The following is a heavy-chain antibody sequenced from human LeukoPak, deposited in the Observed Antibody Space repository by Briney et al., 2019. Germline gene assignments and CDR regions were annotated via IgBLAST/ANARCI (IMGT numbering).Heavy chain of an antibody. CDR2: IKQGEDEI. Sequence: GGSLRLSCAVSGFTFSIHWMNWVRQARGKGLECVANIKQGEDEINYVGSVKSRFTVSRDDANKLVYLQMDRLRADDTAIYYCARGPHYGARTDHLDYWGQGTLVTVSS. J-gene: IGHJ4*02. CDR3: ARGPHYGARTDHLDY. V-gene: IGHV3-7*03. D-gene: IGHD4/OR15-4a*01. CDR1: GFTFSIHW.